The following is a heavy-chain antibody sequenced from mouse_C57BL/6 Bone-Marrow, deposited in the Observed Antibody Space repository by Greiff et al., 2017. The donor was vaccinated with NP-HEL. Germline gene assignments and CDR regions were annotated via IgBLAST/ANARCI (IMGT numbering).Heavy chain of an antibody. CDR1: GYTFTSYW. J-gene: IGHJ3*01. Sequence: QVQLQQSGAELVKPGASVKMSCKASGYTFTSYWITWVKQRPGQGLEWIGDIYPGSGSTNYNEKFKSKATLTVDTSSSTAYMQLSSLTSEDSAVYYCARWGNYVPRFAYWGQGTLVTVSA. D-gene: IGHD2-1*01. V-gene: IGHV1-55*01. CDR3: ARWGNYVPRFAY. CDR2: IYPGSGST.